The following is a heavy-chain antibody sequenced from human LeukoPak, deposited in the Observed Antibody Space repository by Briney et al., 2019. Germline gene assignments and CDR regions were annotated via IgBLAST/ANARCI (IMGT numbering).Heavy chain of an antibody. Sequence: RTGGSLRLSCAASGFTFSSYWMSWVRQAPGKGLEWVANIKQDGSEKYYVDSVKGRFTISRDNAKNSLYLQMNSLRAEDTAVYYCAVYYDFWSGYRDYWGQGTLVTVSS. J-gene: IGHJ4*02. D-gene: IGHD3-3*01. V-gene: IGHV3-7*03. CDR2: IKQDGSEK. CDR3: AVYYDFWSGYRDY. CDR1: GFTFSSYW.